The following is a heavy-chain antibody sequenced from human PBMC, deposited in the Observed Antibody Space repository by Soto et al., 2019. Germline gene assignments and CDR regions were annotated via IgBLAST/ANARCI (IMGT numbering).Heavy chain of an antibody. Sequence: SETLSLTCTVSGGSISSGGYYWSWIRQHPGKGLEWIGYIYYSGSTYYNPSLKSRVTISVDTSKNQFSLKLSSVTAADTAVYYCARATTEYYDFWSGGGSYYYYYMDVWGKGTTVTVSS. V-gene: IGHV4-31*03. CDR1: GGSISSGGYY. CDR2: IYYSGST. D-gene: IGHD3-3*01. CDR3: ARATTEYYDFWSGGGSYYYYYMDV. J-gene: IGHJ6*03.